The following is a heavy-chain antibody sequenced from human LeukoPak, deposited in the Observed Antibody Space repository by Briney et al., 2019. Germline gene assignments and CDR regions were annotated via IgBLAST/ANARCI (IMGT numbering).Heavy chain of an antibody. CDR2: TSYNGNT. D-gene: IGHD6-19*01. CDR3: ARHRGSGWQALGY. J-gene: IGHJ4*02. Sequence: GASVKVSCKASGHTFSNYGISWVRQAPGLGLEWMGWTSYNGNTNYAQKFQDRVTMTTDTSTTTAYMELRSLESDDTVVYYCARHRGSGWQALGYWGQGTLVTVSS. V-gene: IGHV1-18*04. CDR1: GHTFSNYG.